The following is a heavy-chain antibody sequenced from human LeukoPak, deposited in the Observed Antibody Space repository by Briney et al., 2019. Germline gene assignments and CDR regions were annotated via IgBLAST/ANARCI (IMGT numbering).Heavy chain of an antibody. CDR2: MYYSGSPA. V-gene: IGHV4-38-2*02. CDR3: ARSRRGVRYFDWLSRDSNLFDY. D-gene: IGHD3-9*01. J-gene: IGHJ4*02. Sequence: SETLSLTCTVSGYSISNGYYWGWIRQPPGKGLEWIGSMYYSGSPAYYNPSLKSRVTISVDTSKNQFSLKLSSVTAADTAVYYCARSRRGVRYFDWLSRDSNLFDYWGQGALVTVSS. CDR1: GYSISNGYY.